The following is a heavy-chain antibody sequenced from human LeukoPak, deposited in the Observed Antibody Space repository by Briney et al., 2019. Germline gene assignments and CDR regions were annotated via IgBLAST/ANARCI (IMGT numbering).Heavy chain of an antibody. Sequence: SETLSLTCTVSGGSISSSSYYWSWIRQPPGKGLEWIGYIYYSGSTNYNPSLKSRVTISVDTSKNQFSLKLSSVTAADTAVYYCARDPGGDNWFDPWGQGTLVTVSS. CDR1: GGSISSSSYY. CDR2: IYYSGST. J-gene: IGHJ5*02. D-gene: IGHD1-1*01. V-gene: IGHV4-61*01. CDR3: ARDPGGDNWFDP.